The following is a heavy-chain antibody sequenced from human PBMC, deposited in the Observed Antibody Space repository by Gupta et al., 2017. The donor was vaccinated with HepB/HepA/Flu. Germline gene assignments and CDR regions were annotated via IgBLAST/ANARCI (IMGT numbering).Heavy chain of an antibody. D-gene: IGHD3-16*01. CDR1: GGTFNRYA. CDR2: IIPFCDVA. Sequence: QVQLVQSGAELRRPGSSVNVSCKASGGTFNRYAISWVRQARGQGLEWRGRIIPFCDVADDTQNLQGRRTTSAETSTSTSYMEWSSMREEDTSVYFGASGKYDESDGLVSWGQGTLVTVSS. CDR3: ASGKYDESDGLVS. V-gene: IGHV1-69*04. J-gene: IGHJ5*02.